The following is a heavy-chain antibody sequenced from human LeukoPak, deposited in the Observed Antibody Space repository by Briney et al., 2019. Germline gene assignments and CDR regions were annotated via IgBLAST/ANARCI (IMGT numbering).Heavy chain of an antibody. J-gene: IGHJ4*02. V-gene: IGHV4-4*09. D-gene: IGHD6-19*01. Sequence: SETLSLTCTVSGGSISSFYWSWIRQPPGKGLEWIGYIYASGSTNYNPSLKSRITISADTSRNQFSLKLSSVTAADTAVYYCARRGSGWYFDYWGQGALVTVSS. CDR2: IYASGST. CDR3: ARRGSGWYFDY. CDR1: GGSISSFY.